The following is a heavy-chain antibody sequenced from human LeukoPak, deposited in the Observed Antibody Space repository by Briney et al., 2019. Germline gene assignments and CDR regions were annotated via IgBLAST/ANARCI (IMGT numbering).Heavy chain of an antibody. Sequence: SQTPSLTCTVSGGSISSGGYYWSWIRQHPGKGLEWIGEINHSGSTNYNPSLKSRVTISVDTSKNQFSLKLSSVTAADTAVYYCARRRITIFGVVNQYYFDYWGQGTLVTVSS. J-gene: IGHJ4*02. D-gene: IGHD3-3*01. CDR1: GGSISSGGYY. CDR3: ARRRITIFGVVNQYYFDY. CDR2: INHSGST. V-gene: IGHV4-31*03.